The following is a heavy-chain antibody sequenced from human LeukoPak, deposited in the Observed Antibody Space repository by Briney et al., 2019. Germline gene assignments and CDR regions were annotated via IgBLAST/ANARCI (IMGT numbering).Heavy chain of an antibody. CDR1: GFTFSSYS. CDR3: TRGGAAITSAYDI. CDR2: ISSSSSYI. J-gene: IGHJ3*02. D-gene: IGHD5-12*01. Sequence: PGGSLSLSCAASGFTFSSYSMNWVRQAPGKGLEWVSSISSSSSYIYYADSVKGRFTITRDNAKNSLYLQMNSLRAEDTSCYYWTRGGAAITSAYDIWGQGTMVTVSS. V-gene: IGHV3-21*01.